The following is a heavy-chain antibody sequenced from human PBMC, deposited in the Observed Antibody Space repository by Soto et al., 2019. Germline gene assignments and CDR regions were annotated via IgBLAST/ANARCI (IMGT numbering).Heavy chain of an antibody. D-gene: IGHD2-15*01. CDR2: IYYSGST. CDR1: GGSISSSIYY. Sequence: PSETLSLTCTVSGGSISSSIYYWGWIRQPPGKGLEWIGSIYYSGSTYYNPSLKSRVTISVDTSKNQFSLKLSYVTAADTAVYYCARLVVVVAATRWFDPWGQGTMVTV. V-gene: IGHV4-39*01. CDR3: ARLVVVVAATRWFDP. J-gene: IGHJ5*02.